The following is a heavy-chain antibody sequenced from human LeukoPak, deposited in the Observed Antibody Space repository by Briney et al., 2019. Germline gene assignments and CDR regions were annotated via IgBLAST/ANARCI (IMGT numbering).Heavy chain of an antibody. V-gene: IGHV3-48*04. CDR2: ISSSGSTI. D-gene: IGHD6-6*01. J-gene: IGHJ6*03. Sequence: GGSLRLSCAASGFTFSSYSMNWVRQAPGKGLEWVSYISSSGSTIYYADSVKGRFTISRDNAKNSLYLQMNSLRAEDTAVYYCARDRGDSSSSYFLYYYYYYMDVWGKGTTVTVSS. CDR1: GFTFSSYS. CDR3: ARDRGDSSSSYFLYYYYYYMDV.